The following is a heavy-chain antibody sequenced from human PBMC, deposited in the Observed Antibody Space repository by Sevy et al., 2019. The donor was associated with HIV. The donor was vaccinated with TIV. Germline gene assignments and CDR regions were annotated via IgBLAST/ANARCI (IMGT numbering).Heavy chain of an antibody. V-gene: IGHV1-24*01. Sequence: ASVKVSCKVSGYTLTELSVHWLRQAPGKGLEWMATFDPEDDEKIYAQKFQGRVTMTEDTSTDTAYMELSSLRSEDTAVYYCATTKDYYDSSGYPFDYWGQGTLVTVSS. CDR2: FDPEDDEK. CDR1: GYTLTELS. CDR3: ATTKDYYDSSGYPFDY. J-gene: IGHJ4*02. D-gene: IGHD3-22*01.